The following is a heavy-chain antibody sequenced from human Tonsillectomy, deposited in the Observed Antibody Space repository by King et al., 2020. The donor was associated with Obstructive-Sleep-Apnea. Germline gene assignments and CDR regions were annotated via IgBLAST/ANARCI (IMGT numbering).Heavy chain of an antibody. CDR1: GLTFSNAW. CDR3: TTRSGNYGNWFDP. D-gene: IGHD1-26*01. Sequence: QLVQSGGGLVKPGGSLRLSCAASGLTFSNAWMTWVRQAPGKGLEWVGRIKTKTEGGTIDYAAPVKGRFTISRNDSQNTLYLQMDSLKTEDTAVYYCTTRSGNYGNWFDPWGQGTLVTVSS. V-gene: IGHV3-15*01. CDR2: IKTKTEGGTI. J-gene: IGHJ5*02.